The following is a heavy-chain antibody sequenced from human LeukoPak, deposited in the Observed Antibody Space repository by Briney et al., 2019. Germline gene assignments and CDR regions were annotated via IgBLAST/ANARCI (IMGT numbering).Heavy chain of an antibody. CDR3: ARARNWDVDY. V-gene: IGHV4-4*07. CDR2: IHTSGST. J-gene: IGHJ4*02. D-gene: IGHD1-26*01. CDR1: GGYMSNFY. Sequence: SETLSLTCTLSGGYMSNFYWSGMRQPAGKGLELIGRIHTSGSTNNSPSLKSRVTMSVDTSKNQFSLKISSVTAADTAVYYCARARNWDVDYGDQGTLVTVSS.